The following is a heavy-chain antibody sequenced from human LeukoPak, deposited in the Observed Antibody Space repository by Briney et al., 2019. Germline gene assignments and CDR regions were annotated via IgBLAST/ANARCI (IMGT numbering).Heavy chain of an antibody. CDR1: GDSVRSYY. CDR2: IYYSGGS. V-gene: IGHV4-59*02. Sequence: SETLSLTCTVSGDSVRSYYWSWIRQSPGKGLEWIGYIYYSGGSKYSPSLKSRVSASVDTSQNQVSPTLTSFTAADTAVYYCASGGERGFSYGFETWGQETLVTVSS. CDR3: ASGGERGFSYGFET. J-gene: IGHJ4*02. D-gene: IGHD5-18*01.